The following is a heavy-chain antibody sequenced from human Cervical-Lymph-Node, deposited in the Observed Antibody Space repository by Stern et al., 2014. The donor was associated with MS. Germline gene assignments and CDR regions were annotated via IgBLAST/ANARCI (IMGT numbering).Heavy chain of an antibody. CDR1: GGSISSGVYY. CDR2: ISKRGTT. D-gene: IGHD2-15*01. J-gene: IGHJ5*02. V-gene: IGHV4-31*03. CDR3: ARALRSFDP. Sequence: QLQLQESGPGLVKPSQTLSLTCTVSGGSISSGVYYWSWIRPGPGKGLEWIGYISKRGTTYFNPSLQGRLSMLVDTSKNQFSLNLNSVTAADTAVYYCARALRSFDPWGQGTVVTVSS.